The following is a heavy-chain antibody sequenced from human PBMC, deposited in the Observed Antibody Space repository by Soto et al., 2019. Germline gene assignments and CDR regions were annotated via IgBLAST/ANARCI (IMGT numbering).Heavy chain of an antibody. V-gene: IGHV3-43*01. Sequence: EVQLVESGGVVVQPGGSLRLSCAASGFTFDVYTMHWVRQAPGKGLEWVSLISWDGGSTYYADSVKGRFTISRDNSKNSLYLQMNSLRTEDTALYYCAKAHVSSGYYNIDYWGQGTLVTVSS. D-gene: IGHD3-22*01. CDR3: AKAHVSSGYYNIDY. J-gene: IGHJ4*02. CDR2: ISWDGGST. CDR1: GFTFDVYT.